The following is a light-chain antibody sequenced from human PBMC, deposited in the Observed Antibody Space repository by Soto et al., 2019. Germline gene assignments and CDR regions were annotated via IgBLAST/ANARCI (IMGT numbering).Light chain of an antibody. CDR2: GAS. CDR1: QSVSSNY. Sequence: DIVLTKSPGTLSLSKGERATLSCRASQSVSSNYLAWYQQKPGQAPRLLIYGASTRATGVPGRFSGSGSGTDFSLTITSLEPEDFAVYFCQQRGKWPSTFGPGTKVDIK. V-gene: IGKV3D-20*02. CDR3: QQRGKWPST. J-gene: IGKJ2*02.